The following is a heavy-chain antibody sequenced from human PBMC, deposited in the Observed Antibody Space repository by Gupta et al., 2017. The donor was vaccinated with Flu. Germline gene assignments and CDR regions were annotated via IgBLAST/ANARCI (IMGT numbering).Heavy chain of an antibody. CDR1: GGPLYGSS. CDR2: INHNGDT. Sequence: QVQLQQWGAGLLKPSETLSLTCSVFGGPLYGSSWSWIRQSPGKGLEWIANINHNGDTNYNPSIQSRVTISADTSKKQVSLRLSSVTAADTAVYYCARERGTVAGIRGSFDYWGPGSLVIVSS. CDR3: ARERGTVAGIRGSFDY. J-gene: IGHJ4*02. D-gene: IGHD6-19*01. V-gene: IGHV4-34*01.